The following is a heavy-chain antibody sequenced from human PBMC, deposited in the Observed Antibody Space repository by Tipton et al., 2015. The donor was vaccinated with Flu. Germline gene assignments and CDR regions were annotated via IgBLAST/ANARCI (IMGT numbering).Heavy chain of an antibody. CDR2: IYPDDSDT. CDR3: VRQNCGGDCFPDY. D-gene: IGHD2-21*02. Sequence: QLVQSGAEVKKPEESLKISCKASGSSSSSYWIAWVRQMPGKGLEWMGIIYPDDSDTKYSPSFQGQVTFSADKSANTAYLQWSSLKASDTAIYFCVRQNCGGDCFPDYWGQGTLVTVSS. CDR1: GSSSSSYW. V-gene: IGHV5-51*01. J-gene: IGHJ4*02.